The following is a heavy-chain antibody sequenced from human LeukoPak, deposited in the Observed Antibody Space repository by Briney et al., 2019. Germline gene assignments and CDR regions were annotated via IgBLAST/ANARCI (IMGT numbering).Heavy chain of an antibody. Sequence: GGSLRLSCAASGSTFSSYSMNWVRQAPGKGLEWVSSISSSSSYIYYADSVKGRFTISRDNAKNSLYLQMNSLRAEDTAAYYCARAHMGDFDYWGQGTLVTVSS. V-gene: IGHV3-21*01. CDR2: ISSSSSYI. J-gene: IGHJ4*02. CDR3: ARAHMGDFDY. D-gene: IGHD3-16*01. CDR1: GSTFSSYS.